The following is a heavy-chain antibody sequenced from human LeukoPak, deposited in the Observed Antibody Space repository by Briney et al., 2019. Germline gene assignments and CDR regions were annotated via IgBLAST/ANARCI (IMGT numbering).Heavy chain of an antibody. D-gene: IGHD3-3*01. CDR3: QSRYLEWLLDY. J-gene: IGHJ4*02. CDR2: IHYSGNI. V-gene: IGHV4-39*01. Sequence: PSETLSLTCTVSGGSISSSSYYWGWIRQPPGKGLEWIGSIHYSGNIYYNPSLKSRVTIFVDTSKNQFSLKLSSVTAADTAVYYCQSRYLEWLLDYWGQGTLVTVSS. CDR1: GGSISSSSYY.